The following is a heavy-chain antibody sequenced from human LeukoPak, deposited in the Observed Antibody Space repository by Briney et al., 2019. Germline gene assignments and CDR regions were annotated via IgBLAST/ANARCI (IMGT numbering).Heavy chain of an antibody. J-gene: IGHJ6*02. V-gene: IGHV1-8*01. CDR1: GYTFTSYD. D-gene: IGHD5-12*01. CDR3: ARTLGGYDYYYYGMDV. CDR2: MNPNSGNT. Sequence: VASVQVSCKAFGYTFTSYDINWVRQATGQGLEWMGWMNPNSGNTGYAQKFQGRVTMTRNTSISTAYMELSSLRSEDAAVYYCARTLGGYDYYYYGMDVWGQGTTVTVSS.